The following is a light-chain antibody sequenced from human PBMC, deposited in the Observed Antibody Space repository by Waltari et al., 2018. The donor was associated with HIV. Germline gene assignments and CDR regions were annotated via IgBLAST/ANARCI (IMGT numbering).Light chain of an antibody. CDR1: SSNIGSNT. J-gene: IGLJ3*02. CDR3: AAWDDSLNGPV. CDR2: SNN. V-gene: IGLV1-44*01. Sequence: QSVLTQPPSASGTPGQRVTISCSGSSSNIGSNTVNWYQQLPGTAPKLLIYSNNQRPSGGTDRGSGSKSGTSASLASSGRQSEDEADYYCAAWDDSLNGPVVGGGTKLTVL.